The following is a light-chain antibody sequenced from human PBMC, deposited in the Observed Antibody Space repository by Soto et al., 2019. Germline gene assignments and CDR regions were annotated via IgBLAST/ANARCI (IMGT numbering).Light chain of an antibody. CDR2: DDS. CDR3: EVWNSGSDVV. CDR1: NIGGKS. J-gene: IGLJ2*01. Sequence: SSELTQAPSVSAAPGQTARISCGGNNIGGKSVHWYQQKPGQAPVMVVYDDSERPSGIPERFAGSNSGDTATLTISRVEVGDEADYYCEVWNSGSDVVFGGGTKLTVL. V-gene: IGLV3-21*02.